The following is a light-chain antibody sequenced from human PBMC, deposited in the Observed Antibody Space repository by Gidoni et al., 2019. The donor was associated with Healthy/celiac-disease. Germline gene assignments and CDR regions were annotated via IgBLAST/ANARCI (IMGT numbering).Light chain of an antibody. Sequence: IVMTQSPGPLSLSPGGRATLSCRASQRVSSGYLAWYQQKAGQPPRLLVYGASSRATGIPDRFSGSWSGTDFSLTFSRLEPEDFAVYYCQQYVSSPLTFXQXTKVEIK. CDR3: QQYVSSPLT. V-gene: IGKV3-20*01. CDR1: QRVSSGY. J-gene: IGKJ1*01. CDR2: GAS.